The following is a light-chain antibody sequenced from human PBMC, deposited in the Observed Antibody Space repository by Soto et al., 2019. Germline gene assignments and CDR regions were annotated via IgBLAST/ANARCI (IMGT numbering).Light chain of an antibody. CDR1: QGISSY. Sequence: AIRMTQSPSSLSASTGDRVTITCRASQGISSYLAWYQQKPGKAPKLLIYAASTLQSGVPSRFSGSGSGTEFTLTISSLQPEDFATYYCQQLNSYFGQGTRLEIK. CDR3: QQLNSY. CDR2: AAS. V-gene: IGKV1-8*01. J-gene: IGKJ5*01.